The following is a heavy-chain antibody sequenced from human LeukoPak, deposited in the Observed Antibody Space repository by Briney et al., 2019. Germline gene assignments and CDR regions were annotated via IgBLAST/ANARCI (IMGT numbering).Heavy chain of an antibody. Sequence: GGSLRLSCAASGFTFSSYGMHWVRQAPGKGLEWVSVIYSGGSTYYADSVKGRFTISRDNSKNTLYLQMNSLRAEDTAVYYCLGDSGSSFGAFDIWSQGTMVTVSS. CDR1: GFTFSSYG. V-gene: IGHV3-66*01. D-gene: IGHD1-26*01. CDR3: LGDSGSSFGAFDI. J-gene: IGHJ3*02. CDR2: IYSGGST.